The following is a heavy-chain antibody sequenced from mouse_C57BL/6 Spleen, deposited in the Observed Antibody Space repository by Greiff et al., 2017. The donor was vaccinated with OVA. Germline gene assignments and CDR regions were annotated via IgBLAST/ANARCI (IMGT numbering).Heavy chain of an antibody. CDR1: GYTFTDYY. Sequence: VQLQQSGAELVRPGASVKLSCKASGYTFTDYYINWVKQRPGQGLEWIARIYPGSGNTYYNEKFKGKATLTAEKSSSTAYMQLSSLTSEDSAVYFCASGMIRGYFDYWGQGTTLTVSS. D-gene: IGHD2-4*01. V-gene: IGHV1-76*01. CDR3: ASGMIRGYFDY. CDR2: IYPGSGNT. J-gene: IGHJ2*01.